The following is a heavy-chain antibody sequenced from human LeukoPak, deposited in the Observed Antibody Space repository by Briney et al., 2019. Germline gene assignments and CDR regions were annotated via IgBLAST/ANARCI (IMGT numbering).Heavy chain of an antibody. J-gene: IGHJ2*01. Sequence: PGGSLRLSCAASGFTVSSNYMSWVRQAPGKGLEWVAVISYDGSNKYYADSVKGRFTISRDNSKNTLYLQMNSLRAEDTAVYYCARGGSYPDYWYFDLWGRGTLVTVSS. D-gene: IGHD1-26*01. CDR3: ARGGSYPDYWYFDL. CDR1: GFTVSSNY. CDR2: ISYDGSNK. V-gene: IGHV3-30-3*01.